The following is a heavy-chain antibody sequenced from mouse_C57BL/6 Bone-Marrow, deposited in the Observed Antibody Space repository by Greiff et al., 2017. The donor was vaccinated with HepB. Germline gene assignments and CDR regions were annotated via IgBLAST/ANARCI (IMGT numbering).Heavy chain of an antibody. Sequence: QVQLQQPGAELVMPGASVKLSCKASGYTFTSYWMHWVKQRPGQGLEWIGEIDPSDSYTNYNQKFKGKSTLTVDKSSSTAYMQLRSLTSEDSAVYYCASWGYAMDYWGQGTSVTVSS. J-gene: IGHJ4*01. CDR2: IDPSDSYT. CDR1: GYTFTSYW. CDR3: ASWGYAMDY. V-gene: IGHV1-69*01. D-gene: IGHD4-1*01.